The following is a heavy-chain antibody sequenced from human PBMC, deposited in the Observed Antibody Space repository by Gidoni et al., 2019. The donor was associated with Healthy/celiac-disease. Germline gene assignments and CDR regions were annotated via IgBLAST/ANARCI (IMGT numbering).Heavy chain of an antibody. CDR2: IYYSGST. CDR1: GGSISSSSYY. Sequence: QLQLQESGPGLVKPSETLSLTCTVSGGSISSSSYYWGWIRQPPGKGLEWLGGIYYSGSTYYNPSLKSRVTISVDTSKNQFSLKLSSVTAADTAVYYCAREGPYYDILTGPPGYWGQGTLVTVSS. CDR3: AREGPYYDILTGPPGY. J-gene: IGHJ4*02. D-gene: IGHD3-9*01. V-gene: IGHV4-39*07.